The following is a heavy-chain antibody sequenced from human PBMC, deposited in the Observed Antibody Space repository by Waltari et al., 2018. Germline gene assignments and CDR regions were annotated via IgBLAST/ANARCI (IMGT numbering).Heavy chain of an antibody. CDR3: AAYSGSYYNYYYYMDV. CDR2: IYSGGST. Sequence: EVQLVETGGGLIQPGGSLRLACAASGFTVSSNYMSWVRQAPGRGLEWVSVIYSGGSTYYAYSVKGRFTISRDNSKNTLYLQMNSLRAEDTAVYYCAAYSGSYYNYYYYMDVWGKGTTVTVSS. V-gene: IGHV3-53*02. CDR1: GFTVSSNY. D-gene: IGHD1-26*01. J-gene: IGHJ6*03.